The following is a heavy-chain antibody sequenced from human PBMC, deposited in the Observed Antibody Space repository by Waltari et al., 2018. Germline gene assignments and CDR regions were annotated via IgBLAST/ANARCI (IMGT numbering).Heavy chain of an antibody. V-gene: IGHV3-23*01. J-gene: IGHJ4*02. D-gene: IGHD6-19*01. CDR3: AKCEMYDSGWCAFFRY. CDR1: AFTLSTSA. Sequence: DVRLSESGGGLAQPGGSLRLSCVASAFTLSTSAMSWVRQAPGKGLEWVSALVRSGFGTHYADSVKGRFAISRDNAKNTLYLQMNSLRAEDTAVYYCAKCEMYDSGWCAFFRYWGQGTLVTVSS. CDR2: LVRSGFGT.